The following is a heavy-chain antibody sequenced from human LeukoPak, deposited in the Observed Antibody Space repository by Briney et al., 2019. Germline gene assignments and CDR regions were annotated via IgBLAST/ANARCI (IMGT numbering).Heavy chain of an antibody. J-gene: IGHJ4*02. Sequence: SETLSLTCTVSGDSISSYYWNWIRQPPGKGLDWIGYIYYSGSTNYNPSLKSRVTISVDTSKKQFSLKLTSVTAADTAVYYCARASCGGGTCPRGWYFDYWGQGTLVTVSS. D-gene: IGHD2-15*01. CDR2: IYYSGST. CDR1: GDSISSYY. V-gene: IGHV4-59*01. CDR3: ARASCGGGTCPRGWYFDY.